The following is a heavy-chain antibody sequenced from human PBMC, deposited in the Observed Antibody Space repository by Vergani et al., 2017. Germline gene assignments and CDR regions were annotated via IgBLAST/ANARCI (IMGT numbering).Heavy chain of an antibody. J-gene: IGHJ5*02. CDR2: IHYSGST. CDR3: ARHLEWSGYSNWFDP. D-gene: IGHD3-3*01. V-gene: IGHV4-59*01. CDR1: GGSISSYY. Sequence: QVQLQESGPGLVKPSETLSLTCTVSGGSISSYYWSWIRQPPGKGLEWIGYIHYSGSTNYNPSLKSRVTMSVDTSKNQFSLKLSSVSAADTAVYYCARHLEWSGYSNWFDPWGQGTLVTVSS.